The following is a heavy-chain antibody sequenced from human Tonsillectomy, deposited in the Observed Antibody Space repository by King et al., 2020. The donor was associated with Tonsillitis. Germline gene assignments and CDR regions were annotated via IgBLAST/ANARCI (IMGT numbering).Heavy chain of an antibody. CDR3: ARDVAVAGPTYGMDV. CDR1: GFTFSSYN. D-gene: IGHD6-19*01. CDR2: ISRSSSII. Sequence: QLVQSGGGLVQPGVSLTLSCGVSGFTFSSYNVHWVRQAPGKGGEGFSYISRSSSIIYYADSVKGRFTISRDNAKNSLYLQMNSLRAEDTAMYYCARDVAVAGPTYGMDVWGQGTTVTVSS. V-gene: IGHV3-48*01. J-gene: IGHJ6*02.